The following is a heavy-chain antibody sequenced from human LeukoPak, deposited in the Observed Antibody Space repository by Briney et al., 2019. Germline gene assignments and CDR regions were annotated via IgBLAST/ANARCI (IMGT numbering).Heavy chain of an antibody. J-gene: IGHJ6*03. D-gene: IGHD1-26*01. CDR3: ARTGGSFYFYYYMDV. Sequence: SETLSLTCTVSGGSISSTRYYWGWIRQPPGKGLEWIGSIYYSGNTYYNPSLKSRVTMSVDRSKNQFSLKLSSVTAADTAVYYCARTGGSFYFYYYMDVWGKGTTVTVSS. V-gene: IGHV4-39*01. CDR1: GGSISSTRYY. CDR2: IYYSGNT.